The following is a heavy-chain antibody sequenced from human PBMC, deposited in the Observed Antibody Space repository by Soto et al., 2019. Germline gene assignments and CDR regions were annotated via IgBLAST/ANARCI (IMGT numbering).Heavy chain of an antibody. D-gene: IGHD3-3*01. CDR2: ISSSGSTI. J-gene: IGHJ4*02. CDR3: ARGEFLEWLYSTYFDY. CDR1: GFTFSDYY. Sequence: GGSLRLSCAATGFTFSDYYMSWIRQAPGKGLEWVSYISSSGSTIYYADSVKGRFTISRDNAKNSLYLQMNSLRAEDTAVYYCARGEFLEWLYSTYFDYWGQGTLVTVSS. V-gene: IGHV3-11*01.